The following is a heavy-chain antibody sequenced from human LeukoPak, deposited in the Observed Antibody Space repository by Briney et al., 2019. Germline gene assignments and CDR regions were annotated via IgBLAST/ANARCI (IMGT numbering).Heavy chain of an antibody. V-gene: IGHV4-30-4*01. CDR1: GGSISSGDYY. J-gene: IGHJ4*02. Sequence: SETLSLTCTVSGGSISSGDYYWSWIRQPPGKGLEWIGYIYYSGSTYYNPSLKSRVTISVDTSKNQFSLKLSSVTAADTAVYYCARGLGGGYYYDSSGSPTLDYWGQGTLVTVSS. D-gene: IGHD3-22*01. CDR2: IYYSGST. CDR3: ARGLGGGYYYDSSGSPTLDY.